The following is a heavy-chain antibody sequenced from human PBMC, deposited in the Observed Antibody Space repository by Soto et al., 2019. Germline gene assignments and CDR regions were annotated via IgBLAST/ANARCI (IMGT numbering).Heavy chain of an antibody. V-gene: IGHV3-74*01. CDR1: GFTFSSYW. J-gene: IGHJ3*02. D-gene: IGHD2-15*01. CDR2: INSDGSST. CDR3: AREGCSGGSCYPDAFDI. Sequence: EVQLVESRGGLVQPGGSLRLSCAASGFTFSSYWMHWVRQAPGKGLVWVSRINSDGSSTSYADSVKGRFTISRDNAKNTLYLQMNSLRAEDTAVYYCAREGCSGGSCYPDAFDIWGQGTMVTVSS.